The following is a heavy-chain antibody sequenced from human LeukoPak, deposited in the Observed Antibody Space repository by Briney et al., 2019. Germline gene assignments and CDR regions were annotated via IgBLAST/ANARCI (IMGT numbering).Heavy chain of an antibody. J-gene: IGHJ6*02. CDR1: GGSISSSSYY. CDR3: VRVPAAPMYYYYGMDV. Sequence: PSETLSLTCTVSGGSISSSSYYWGWIRQPPGKGLEWIGSIYYSGSTYYNPSLKSRVTISVDTSKNQFSLKLSSVTAADTAVYYCVRVPAAPMYYYYGMDVWGQGTTVTVSS. D-gene: IGHD2-2*01. CDR2: IYYSGST. V-gene: IGHV4-39*01.